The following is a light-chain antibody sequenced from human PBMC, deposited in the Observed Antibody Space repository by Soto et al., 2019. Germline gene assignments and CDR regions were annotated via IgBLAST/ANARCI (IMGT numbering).Light chain of an antibody. CDR3: QQYNNWPRT. V-gene: IGKV3-15*01. Sequence: VLTQSPATLSLSPGERATLSCRASENVRTFVDWYQQKPGQAPRLPIYGASTRATGIPARFSGSGSGTEFTLTISSLQSEDFAVYYCQQYNNWPRTFGQGTKVDI. J-gene: IGKJ1*01. CDR1: ENVRTF. CDR2: GAS.